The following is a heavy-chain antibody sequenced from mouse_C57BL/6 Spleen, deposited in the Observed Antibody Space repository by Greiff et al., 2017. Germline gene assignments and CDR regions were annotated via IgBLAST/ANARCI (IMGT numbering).Heavy chain of an antibody. CDR1: GYAFSSSW. Sequence: VQLQESGPELVKPGASVKISCKASGYAFSSSWMNWVKQRPGKGLEWIGRIYPGDGDTNYNGKFKGKATLTADKSSSTAYMQLSSLTSEDSAVYYCARGGEEYFDVWGTGTTVTVSS. CDR2: IYPGDGDT. V-gene: IGHV1-82*01. J-gene: IGHJ1*03. CDR3: ARGGEEYFDV.